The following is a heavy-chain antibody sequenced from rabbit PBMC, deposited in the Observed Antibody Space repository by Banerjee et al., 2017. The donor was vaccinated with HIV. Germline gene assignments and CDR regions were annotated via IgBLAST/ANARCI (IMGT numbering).Heavy chain of an antibody. Sequence: QEQLEESGGGLVQPEGSLTLTCTASGFSFSSTYWIYWVRQSPGKGLEWIACIYTDSSGSTYYASWAKGRFTISKTSSTTVTLQMTSLTAADTATYFCARHIWGYGGSTYGFPNLQLWGPGTLVTVS. CDR1: GFSFSSTYW. D-gene: IGHD6-1*01. V-gene: IGHV1S45*01. CDR2: IYTDSSGST. J-gene: IGHJ6*01. CDR3: ARHIWGYGGSTYGFPNLQL.